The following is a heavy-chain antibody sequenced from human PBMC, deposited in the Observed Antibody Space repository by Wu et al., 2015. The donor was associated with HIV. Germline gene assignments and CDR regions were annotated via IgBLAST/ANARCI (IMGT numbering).Heavy chain of an antibody. J-gene: IGHJ4*02. Sequence: QVQLVQSGAEVKKPGASVKVSCKTSGYTFTGYYMHWVRQAPGQGLEWVGWINHNGGGATYAQKFQGRVAMTRDTSISTAFMELSRLRFDDTAIYFCARALRPVADALELDYWGQGTLVTVSS. CDR3: ARALRPVADALELDY. CDR2: INHNGGGA. CDR1: GYTFTGYY. D-gene: IGHD6-19*01. V-gene: IGHV1-2*02.